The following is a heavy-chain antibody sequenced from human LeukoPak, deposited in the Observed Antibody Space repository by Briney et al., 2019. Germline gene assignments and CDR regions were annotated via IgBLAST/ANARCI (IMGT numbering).Heavy chain of an antibody. CDR3: ARDPTYRLGIVRY. J-gene: IGHJ4*02. CDR2: IYYSGST. CDR1: GGSISSSSYY. Sequence: SETLSLTCTVSGGSISSSSYYWGWIRQPPGKGLEWIGSIYYSGSTYYNPSLKSRVTISVDTSKNQFSLKLSSVTAADTAVYYCARDPTYRLGIVRYWGQGTLVTVSS. V-gene: IGHV4-39*07. D-gene: IGHD7-27*01.